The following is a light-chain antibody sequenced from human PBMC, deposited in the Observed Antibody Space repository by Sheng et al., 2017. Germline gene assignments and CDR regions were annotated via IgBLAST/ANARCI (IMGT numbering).Light chain of an antibody. CDR1: SGDVGGYKY. J-gene: IGLJ3*02. CDR2: DVS. CDR3: TSYTTTSPVV. V-gene: IGLV2-14*03. Sequence: QSALTQPASVSGSPGQSITISCTGTSGDVGGYKYVSWYQQHPGKAPKLMIYDVSNRPSGVSNRFSGSKSGNTASLTISGLQADDEAHYYYTSYTTTSPVVFGGGTKLTVL.